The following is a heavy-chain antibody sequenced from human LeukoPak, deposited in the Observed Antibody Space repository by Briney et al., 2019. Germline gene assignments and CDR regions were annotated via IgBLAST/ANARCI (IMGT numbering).Heavy chain of an antibody. J-gene: IGHJ4*02. V-gene: IGHV1-2*02. CDR1: GYTFTGYY. Sequence: GASVKVSCKASGYTFTGYYMHWVRQAPGQGLEWMGWINPNSGGTNYAQKFQGRVTMTRDTSISTAYMELSRLRSDDTAVYYCARDVSHRLFYDSSGYYILFDYWGQGTLVTVSS. CDR2: INPNSGGT. D-gene: IGHD3-22*01. CDR3: ARDVSHRLFYDSSGYYILFDY.